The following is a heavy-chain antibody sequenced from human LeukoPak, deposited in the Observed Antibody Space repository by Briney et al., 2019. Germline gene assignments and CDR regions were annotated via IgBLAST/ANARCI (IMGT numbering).Heavy chain of an antibody. D-gene: IGHD6-19*01. CDR1: GFTFSSYA. Sequence: GGSLRLSCAASGFTFSSYAMHWVRQAPGKGLEWVAVISYDGSNKYYADSVKGRLTISRDNSKNTLYLQMNSLRAEDTAVYYCARDKEVAGPYYYYGMDVWGQGTTVTVSS. J-gene: IGHJ6*02. CDR3: ARDKEVAGPYYYYGMDV. CDR2: ISYDGSNK. V-gene: IGHV3-30-3*01.